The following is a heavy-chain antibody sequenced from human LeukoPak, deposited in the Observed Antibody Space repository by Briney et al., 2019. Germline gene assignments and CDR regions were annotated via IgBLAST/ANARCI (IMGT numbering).Heavy chain of an antibody. CDR2: IRSRAYGGTT. V-gene: IGHV3-49*03. J-gene: IGHJ4*02. D-gene: IGHD3-16*01. Sequence: GGSLRLSCAASGFTFSSYAMSWFRQAPGKGLEWVGFIRSRAYGGTTEYAASVKGRFAISRDDSQSTAYLQMNSLKTEDTGLYYCTRRLSYADYWGQGTLVTVSS. CDR3: TRRLSYADY. CDR1: GFTFSSYA.